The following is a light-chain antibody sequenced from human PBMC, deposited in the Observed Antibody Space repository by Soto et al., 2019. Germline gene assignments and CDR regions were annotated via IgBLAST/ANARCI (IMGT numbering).Light chain of an antibody. CDR3: QQYDNSWT. CDR2: DAS. V-gene: IGKV1-33*01. Sequence: DIQMTQSPSSLSASVGDRVTITCQASQDISNYLNWYQQKPGKAPKLLIYDASNLETGVPSRFSGSGSGTDFTFTISSLQPEDIATYYCQQYDNSWTVGQGTKVEIK. CDR1: QDISNY. J-gene: IGKJ1*01.